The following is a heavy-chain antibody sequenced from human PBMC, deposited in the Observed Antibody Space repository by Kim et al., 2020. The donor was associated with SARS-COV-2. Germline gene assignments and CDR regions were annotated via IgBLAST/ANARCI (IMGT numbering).Heavy chain of an antibody. V-gene: IGHV1-46*01. CDR3: ARDGPKGSSGWYNWFDP. Sequence: ASVKVSCKASGYTFTSYYMHWVRQAPGQGLEWMGIINPGGGSTSYAQKFQGRITMTGDTSTSTVYMELSSLRSEDTAVYYCARDGPKGSSGWYNWFDPWGQGTLVTVSS. CDR2: INPGGGST. D-gene: IGHD6-19*01. J-gene: IGHJ5*02. CDR1: GYTFTSYY.